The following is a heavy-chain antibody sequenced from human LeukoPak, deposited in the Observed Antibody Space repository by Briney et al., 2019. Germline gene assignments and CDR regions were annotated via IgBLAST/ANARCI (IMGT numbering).Heavy chain of an antibody. Sequence: GGSLRLSCVVSGFTFSSYVMSWVRQAPGKGLEWVSAISGGGGSTYYADSVKGRFTISRDNSKNTLYLQMNSLRAEDTALYYCAKRHGYNNFWGQGTLVTVSS. V-gene: IGHV3-23*01. CDR3: AKRHGYNNF. D-gene: IGHD5-24*01. CDR2: ISGGGGST. CDR1: GFTFSSYV. J-gene: IGHJ4*02.